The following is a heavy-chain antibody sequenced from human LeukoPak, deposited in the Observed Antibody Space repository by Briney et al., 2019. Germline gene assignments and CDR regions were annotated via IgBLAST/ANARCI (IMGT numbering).Heavy chain of an antibody. D-gene: IGHD6-6*01. CDR2: IYTSGGT. CDR1: GGSISSYY. V-gene: IGHV4-4*07. CDR3: ARALVSKHGYYMDV. J-gene: IGHJ6*03. Sequence: TSETLSLTCTVSGGSISSYYWSWIRQPAGKGLEWIGRIYTSGGTNYNPSLKSRVTMSVDTSKNQFSLKLSSVTAADTAVYYCARALVSKHGYYMDVWGKGTTVTVSS.